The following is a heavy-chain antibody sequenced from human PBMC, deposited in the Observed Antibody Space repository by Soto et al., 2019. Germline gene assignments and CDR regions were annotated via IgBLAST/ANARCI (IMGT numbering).Heavy chain of an antibody. CDR2: ISYDGSNK. CDR1: GFIFSSYG. D-gene: IGHD2-2*01. Sequence: QVQLVESGGGVVQPGRSLRLSCAASGFIFSSYGMHWVRQAPGKGLEWVAVISYDGSNKYYADSVKGRFIISRDNSKNTLYLQMNSLRSEDTAVYYCAKDIPAANWGQGTLVTVSS. V-gene: IGHV3-30*18. CDR3: AKDIPAAN. J-gene: IGHJ4*02.